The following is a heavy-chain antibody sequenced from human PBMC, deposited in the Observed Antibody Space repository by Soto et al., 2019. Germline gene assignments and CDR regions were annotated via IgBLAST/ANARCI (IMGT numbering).Heavy chain of an antibody. CDR2: ISGSGGST. Sequence: VGSLRLSCAASGFTLSSYAMSWVRQAPGKGLEWVSAISGSGGSTYYADSVKGRFTISRDNSKNTLYLQMNSLRAEDTAVYYCAKVAGVSSSSRDLGFDYWGQGTLVTVSS. J-gene: IGHJ4*02. D-gene: IGHD6-6*01. CDR1: GFTLSSYA. V-gene: IGHV3-23*01. CDR3: AKVAGVSSSSRDLGFDY.